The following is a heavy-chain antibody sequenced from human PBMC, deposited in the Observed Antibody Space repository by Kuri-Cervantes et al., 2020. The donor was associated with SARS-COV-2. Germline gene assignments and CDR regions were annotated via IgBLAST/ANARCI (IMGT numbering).Heavy chain of an antibody. CDR2: MNPNSGNT. Sequence: ASVKVSCKASGYTFTGYYMHWVRQAPGQGLEWMGWMNPNSGNTGYAQKFQGRVTITRNTSISTAYMELSSLRSDDTAVYYCARALLRSLTNDAFDIWGQGTMVTVSS. V-gene: IGHV1-8*03. CDR3: ARALLRSLTNDAFDI. CDR1: GYTFTGYY. J-gene: IGHJ3*02.